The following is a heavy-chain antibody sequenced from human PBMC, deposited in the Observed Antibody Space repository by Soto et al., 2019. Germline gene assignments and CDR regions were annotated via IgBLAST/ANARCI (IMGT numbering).Heavy chain of an antibody. CDR1: GGSIRGYY. CDR3: ARGRYSYETIYYKFYYSALDV. V-gene: IGHV4-34*01. CDR2: INDNGGT. Sequence: SETLSLTCGVYGGSIRGYYWSWIRQSPGKGLEWIGDINDNGGTNYNPSLKSRVTTSLDTSKKQVSLMVSSVTAADTAVYYCARGRYSYETIYYKFYYSALDVWGQGTKVTVYS. D-gene: IGHD3-10*01. J-gene: IGHJ6*02.